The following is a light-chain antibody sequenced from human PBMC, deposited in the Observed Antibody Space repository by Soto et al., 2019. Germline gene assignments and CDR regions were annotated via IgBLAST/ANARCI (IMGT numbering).Light chain of an antibody. J-gene: IGLJ2*01. Sequence: QSVLTQTPSASASLGASVKHTCTLSSGHSSYAIAWHQQQPEKGPRYLMKLNSDGSHSKGDGIPDRFSGSSSGAERYLTISSLESEDEADYYCQTWGTGTHVVFGGGTKVTVL. V-gene: IGLV4-69*01. CDR1: SGHSSYA. CDR3: QTWGTGTHVV. CDR2: LNSDGSH.